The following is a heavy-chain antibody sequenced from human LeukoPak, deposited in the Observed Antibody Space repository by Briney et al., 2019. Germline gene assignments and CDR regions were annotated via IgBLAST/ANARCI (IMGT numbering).Heavy chain of an antibody. V-gene: IGHV3-30*02. Sequence: PGGSLRLSCAASGFTFNSYVIQWVRQAPDKGLEWVAFTWSDGSEKFYTDSVKGRFTISKDNSKNKVDLQMNSLRAEDTAVYYCAKSEYYFDYWGQGTLVTVSS. CDR2: TWSDGSEK. J-gene: IGHJ4*02. D-gene: IGHD3-10*01. CDR3: AKSEYYFDY. CDR1: GFTFNSYV.